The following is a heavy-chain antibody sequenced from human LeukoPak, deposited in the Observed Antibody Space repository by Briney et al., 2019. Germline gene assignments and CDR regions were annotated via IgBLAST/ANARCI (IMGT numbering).Heavy chain of an antibody. D-gene: IGHD2-15*01. Sequence: GGSLRLSCAASGFKFDDYGMSWVRQAPGKGLEWVSGISWNGDNTGYSDSVKGRFSISRDNAKNSLFLQMNSLRAEDTAVYYCARTGGGDCWGQGTLVTVSS. CDR3: ARTGGGDC. V-gene: IGHV3-20*04. J-gene: IGHJ4*02. CDR1: GFKFDDYG. CDR2: ISWNGDNT.